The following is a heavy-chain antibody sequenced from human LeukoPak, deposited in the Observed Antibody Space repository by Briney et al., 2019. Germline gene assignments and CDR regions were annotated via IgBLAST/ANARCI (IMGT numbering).Heavy chain of an antibody. CDR2: ISGSGGNT. J-gene: IGHJ4*02. CDR3: AKAPAGAAAADY. D-gene: IGHD6-13*01. CDR1: GFTFSSNA. V-gene: IGHV3-23*01. Sequence: GGSLRLSCAASGFTFSSNAMGWVRQAPGKGREWVSAISGSGGNTYYADSVKGRFTISRDNSKNTVYLQMNSLRAEDTAVYYCAKAPAGAAAADYWGQGTLVTVSS.